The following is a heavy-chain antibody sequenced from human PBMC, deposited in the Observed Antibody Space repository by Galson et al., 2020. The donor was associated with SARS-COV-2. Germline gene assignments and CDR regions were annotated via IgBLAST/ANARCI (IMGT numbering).Heavy chain of an antibody. D-gene: IGHD6-13*01. CDR1: GYTFTSYG. Sequence: ASVKVSCKASGYTFTSYGISWVRQAPGQGLEWMGWISAYNGNTNYAQKLQGRVTMTTDTSTSTAYMELRSLRSDDTAVYYCAKSVRFRQQLGVYMDVWGKGTTVTVSS. J-gene: IGHJ6*03. CDR2: ISAYNGNT. V-gene: IGHV1-18*04. CDR3: AKSVRFRQQLGVYMDV.